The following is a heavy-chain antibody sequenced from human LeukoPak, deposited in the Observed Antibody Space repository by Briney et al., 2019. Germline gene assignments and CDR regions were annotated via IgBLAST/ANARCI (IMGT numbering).Heavy chain of an antibody. CDR1: GYTFTGYY. Sequence: ASVKVSCKASGYTFTGYYMHWVRQAPGQGLEWMGWINPNSGGTNYAQKSQGRVTMTRDTSISTAYMELSRLRSDDTAVYYCARDPPYVYSGLDLRKAHYYYMGGWGKGTTVTVSS. V-gene: IGHV1-2*02. J-gene: IGHJ6*03. D-gene: IGHD5-12*01. CDR3: ARDPPYVYSGLDLRKAHYYYMGG. CDR2: INPNSGGT.